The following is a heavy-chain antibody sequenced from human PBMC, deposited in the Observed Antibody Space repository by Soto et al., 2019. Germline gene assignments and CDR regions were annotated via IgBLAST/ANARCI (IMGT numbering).Heavy chain of an antibody. D-gene: IGHD1-26*01. CDR1: GFTFSSYW. CDR3: VREDVGVGIDY. Sequence: GGSLRLSCAASGFTFSSYWMHWVRQVPGKGLVWVSHIDSDGNSTTYADSVKGRFTISRDNAKNTVYLQMNSLRADDTAVYYCVREDVGVGIDYWGLGTLVTVSS. CDR2: IDSDGNST. V-gene: IGHV3-74*03. J-gene: IGHJ4*02.